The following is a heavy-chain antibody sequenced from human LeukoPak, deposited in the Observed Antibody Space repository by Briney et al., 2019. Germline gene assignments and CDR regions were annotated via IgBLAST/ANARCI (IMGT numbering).Heavy chain of an antibody. J-gene: IGHJ4*02. D-gene: IGHD3-16*02. Sequence: GGSLRLSCAASGFTFSSYWMSWVRQAPGKGLEWVANIKQDGSEKYYVDSVKGRFTISRDNAKNSLYLQMNSLRAEDTAVYYCARAIPISYYDYVWGSYRAGIDYWGQGTLVTVSS. V-gene: IGHV3-7*01. CDR1: GFTFSSYW. CDR3: ARAIPISYYDYVWGSYRAGIDY. CDR2: IKQDGSEK.